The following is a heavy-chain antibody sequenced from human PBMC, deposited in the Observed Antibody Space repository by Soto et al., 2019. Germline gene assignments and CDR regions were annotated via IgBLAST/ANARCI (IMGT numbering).Heavy chain of an antibody. V-gene: IGHV1-3*01. D-gene: IGHD3-3*01. CDR2: INAGNGNT. J-gene: IGHJ6*03. CDR3: ARDAKSGFQFRYMDV. CDR1: GYTFTSYA. Sequence: ASVKVSCKASGYTFTSYAMHWVRQAPGQRLEWMGWINAGNGNTKYSQKFQGRVTITRDTSASTAYMELSSLRSEDTAVYYCARDAKSGFQFRYMDVWGKGTTVTVSS.